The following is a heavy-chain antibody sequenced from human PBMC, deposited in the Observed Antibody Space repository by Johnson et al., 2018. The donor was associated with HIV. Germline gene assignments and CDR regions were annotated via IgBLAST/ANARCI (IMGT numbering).Heavy chain of an antibody. CDR1: GFTFHYYT. CDR2: ISWDGDST. J-gene: IGHJ3*02. Sequence: VQLVESGGVVVQPGGSLRLSCAASGFTFHYYTMHWVRQAPGKGLEWVSLISWDGDSTYYANSVKGRFTISRDNSENSLYLQMNSLRTEDTALYYCAKAGARWLQFDAFDIWGQGTMVTVSS. V-gene: IGHV3-43*01. D-gene: IGHD5-24*01. CDR3: AKAGARWLQFDAFDI.